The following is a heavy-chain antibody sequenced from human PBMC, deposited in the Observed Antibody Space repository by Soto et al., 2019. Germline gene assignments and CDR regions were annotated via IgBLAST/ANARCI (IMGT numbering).Heavy chain of an antibody. V-gene: IGHV3-23*01. CDR1: GLSFGGYG. D-gene: IGHD3-9*01. Sequence: EVQLLESGGDLVQPGGSLRLSCAASGLSFGGYGMSWVRQAPGKGLEWVSCISGNGQTTYYTDSVKGRFTISRDNSKNTLHLQMNGLRAEDTAVYFCAKALSRVFDMDAFDIWGQGTMVSVSS. J-gene: IGHJ3*02. CDR2: ISGNGQTT. CDR3: AKALSRVFDMDAFDI.